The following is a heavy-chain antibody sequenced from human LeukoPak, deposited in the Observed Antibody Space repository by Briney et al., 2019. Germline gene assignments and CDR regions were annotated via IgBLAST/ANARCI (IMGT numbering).Heavy chain of an antibody. CDR1: GGTFSSYA. Sequence: SVKVSCKASGGTFSSYAISWVRQAPGQGLVWMGRIIPILGIANYAQKFQGRVTITADKSTSTAYMELSSLRSEDTAVYYCARDYDMIVPPDSDYWGQGTLVTVSS. CDR2: IIPILGIA. CDR3: ARDYDMIVPPDSDY. D-gene: IGHD3-22*01. V-gene: IGHV1-69*04. J-gene: IGHJ4*02.